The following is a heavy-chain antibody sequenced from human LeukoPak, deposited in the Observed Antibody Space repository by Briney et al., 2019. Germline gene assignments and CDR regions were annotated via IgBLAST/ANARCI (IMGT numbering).Heavy chain of an antibody. J-gene: IGHJ5*02. CDR3: ARRPSRRYCSGGSCLTHGSNWFDP. Sequence: SETLSLTCAVYGGSFSGYYWSWIRQPPGKGLEWIGEINHSGSTNYNPSLKSRVAISVDTSKNQFSLKLSSVTAADTAVYYCARRPSRRYCSGGSCLTHGSNWFDPWGQGTLVTVSS. V-gene: IGHV4-34*01. CDR2: INHSGST. CDR1: GGSFSGYY. D-gene: IGHD2-15*01.